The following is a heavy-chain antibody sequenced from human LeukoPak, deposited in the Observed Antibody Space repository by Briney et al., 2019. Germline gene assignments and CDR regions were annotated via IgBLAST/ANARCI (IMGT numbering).Heavy chain of an antibody. J-gene: IGHJ4*02. CDR1: GFSVSSNY. CDR2: IYTGGST. CDR3: ARDPLYYGPSDY. Sequence: GGSLRLSCAASGFSVSSNYMSWVRQAPGKGLEWVSVIYTGGSTYYADSVKGRFTISRDNSKNTLYLQMNSLRAEDTAVYYCARDPLYYGPSDYWGQGTLVTVSS. V-gene: IGHV3-53*01. D-gene: IGHD3-10*01.